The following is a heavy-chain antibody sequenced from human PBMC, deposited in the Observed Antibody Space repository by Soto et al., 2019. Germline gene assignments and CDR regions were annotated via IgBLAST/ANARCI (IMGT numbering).Heavy chain of an antibody. CDR1: GFSFSDYF. J-gene: IGHJ4*02. D-gene: IGHD5-18*01. V-gene: IGHV1-2*02. CDR3: ARDDLDSTDTDMVDFDY. Sequence: GASVKVSCKAPGFSFSDYFMHWVRQAPGQGLEWMGIINPSGDRTDYAQKFQGRVTMTRDTSISTAYMELSRLRSDDTAVYYCARDDLDSTDTDMVDFDYWGQGTLVTVSS. CDR2: INPSGDRT.